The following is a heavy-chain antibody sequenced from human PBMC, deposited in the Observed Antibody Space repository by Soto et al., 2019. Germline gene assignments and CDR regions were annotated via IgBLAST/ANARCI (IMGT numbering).Heavy chain of an antibody. Sequence: SDTLSLTCSSAGFYLSEGYFLVWLRPSPGKGLEFIASIYRSGTTYYNPSLRSRVTMSVDTSKNQVYLHLNSVTAADTAIYYCAKTEWLRSVFDYWGQGAQVTFS. D-gene: IGHD5-12*01. V-gene: IGHV4-38-2*01. CDR3: AKTEWLRSVFDY. CDR1: GFYLSEGYF. CDR2: IYRSGTT. J-gene: IGHJ4*02.